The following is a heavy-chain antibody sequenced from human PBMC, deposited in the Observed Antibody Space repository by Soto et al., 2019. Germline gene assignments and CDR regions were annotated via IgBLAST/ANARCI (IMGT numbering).Heavy chain of an antibody. CDR1: GFTFSGYA. D-gene: IGHD3-9*01. V-gene: IGHV3-23*01. J-gene: IGHJ4*02. CDR2: ISGSGGST. Sequence: GGSLRLSCAASGFTFSGYAMSWVRKAPGKGLEWVSAISGSGGSTYYADSVKGRFTISRDNSKNTLYLQINSLRAEDTAVYYCAKVKVAGYVYYFDYWGQGTLVTVSS. CDR3: AKVKVAGYVYYFDY.